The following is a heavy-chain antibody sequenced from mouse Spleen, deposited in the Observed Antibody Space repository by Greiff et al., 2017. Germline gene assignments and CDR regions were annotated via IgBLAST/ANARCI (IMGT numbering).Heavy chain of an antibody. J-gene: IGHJ4*01. CDR1: GYSFTDYN. D-gene: IGHD2-5*01. Sequence: VQLKQSGPELVKPGASVKISCKASGYSFTDYNMNWVKQSNGKSLEWIGVINPNYGTTSYNQKFKGKATLTVDQSSSTAYMQLNSLTSEDSAVYYCARRYSNHLYYYAMDYWGQGTSVTVSS. V-gene: IGHV1-39*01. CDR3: ARRYSNHLYYYAMDY. CDR2: INPNYGTT.